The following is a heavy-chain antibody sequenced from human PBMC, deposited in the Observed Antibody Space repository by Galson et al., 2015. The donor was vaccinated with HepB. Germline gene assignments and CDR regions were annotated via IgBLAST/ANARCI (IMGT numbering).Heavy chain of an antibody. D-gene: IGHD3-3*01. CDR3: ARAPSTYYDFWSGSSSWFDP. Sequence: SLRLSCAASGFTFSSYSMNWVRQAPGKGLEWVSYISSSSSTICYADSVKGRFTISRDNAKNSLYLQMNSLRDEDTAVYYCARAPSTYYDFWSGSSSWFDPWGQGTLVTVSS. V-gene: IGHV3-48*02. CDR2: ISSSSSTI. J-gene: IGHJ5*02. CDR1: GFTFSSYS.